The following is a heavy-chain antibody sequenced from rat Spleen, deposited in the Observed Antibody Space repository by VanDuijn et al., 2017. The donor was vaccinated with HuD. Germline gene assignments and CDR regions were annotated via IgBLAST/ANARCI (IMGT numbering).Heavy chain of an antibody. CDR3: ARGTRNYSSYGGFVY. CDR1: GFTFSNYG. Sequence: EVQLVESGGGLVQPGRSLKLSCAASGFTFSNYGMAWVRQAPTKGLEWVATISYDGSSTYYRDSVKGRFTISRDNAKSTLYLQVDSLRSEDTATYYCARGTRNYSSYGGFVYWGQGTLVTVSS. J-gene: IGHJ3*01. CDR2: ISYDGSST. D-gene: IGHD1-2*01. V-gene: IGHV5-29*01.